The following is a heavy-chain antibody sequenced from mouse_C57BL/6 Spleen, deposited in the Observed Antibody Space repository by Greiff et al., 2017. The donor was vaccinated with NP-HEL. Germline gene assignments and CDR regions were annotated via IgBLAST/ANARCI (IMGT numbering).Heavy chain of an antibody. CDR1: GYSFTDYN. CDR2: INPNYGTT. D-gene: IGHD1-1*01. CDR3: ARSEDHYGSPYYYAMDY. V-gene: IGHV1-39*01. Sequence: VPLKQSGPELVKPGASVKISCKASGYSFTDYNMNWVKQSNGKSLEWIGVINPNYGTTSYNQKFKGKATLTVDQSSSTAYMQLNSLTSEDSAVYYCARSEDHYGSPYYYAMDYWGQGTSVTVSS. J-gene: IGHJ4*01.